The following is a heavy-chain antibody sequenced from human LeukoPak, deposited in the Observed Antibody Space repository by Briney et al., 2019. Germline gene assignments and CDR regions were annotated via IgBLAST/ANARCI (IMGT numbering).Heavy chain of an antibody. V-gene: IGHV1-3*01. CDR2: INAGNGNT. CDR3: ARGSSGWTLGY. Sequence: APVKVSCKASGYTFTSYAMHWVRQAPGQRLEWMEWINAGNGNTKYSQKFQGRVTITRDTSASTAYMELSSLRSEDTAVYYCARGSSGWTLGYWGQGTLVTVSS. D-gene: IGHD6-19*01. J-gene: IGHJ4*02. CDR1: GYTFTSYA.